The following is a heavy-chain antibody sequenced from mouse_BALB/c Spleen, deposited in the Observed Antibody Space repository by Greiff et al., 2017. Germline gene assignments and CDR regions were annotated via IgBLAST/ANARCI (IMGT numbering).Heavy chain of an antibody. CDR3: ARGDYDYDDYAMDY. CDR1: GYTFTSYY. J-gene: IGHJ4*01. V-gene: IGHV1S56*01. D-gene: IGHD2-4*01. Sequence: VQLQQSGPELVKPGASVKMSCKASGYTFTSYYIHWVKQRPGQGLEWIGWIYPGDGSTKYNEKFKGKTTLTADKSSSTAYMLLSSLTSEDSAIYFCARGDYDYDDYAMDYWGQGTSVTVSS. CDR2: IYPGDGST.